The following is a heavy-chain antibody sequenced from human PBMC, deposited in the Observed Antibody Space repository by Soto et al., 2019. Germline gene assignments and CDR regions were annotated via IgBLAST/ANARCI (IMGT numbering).Heavy chain of an antibody. CDR2: IFFSGST. V-gene: IGHV4-39*06. CDR1: GGSILNGGHY. CDR3: ATDSATSYFGMDV. Sequence: PSETLSLTCTVSGGSILNGGHYWTWIRQHPGKGLEWIGRIFFSGSTNFNPSIKSRVTISVDTSKKQFTLKLTSVTAADTAVYYCATDSATSYFGMDVWGHGTTVTVSS. J-gene: IGHJ6*02. D-gene: IGHD1-26*01.